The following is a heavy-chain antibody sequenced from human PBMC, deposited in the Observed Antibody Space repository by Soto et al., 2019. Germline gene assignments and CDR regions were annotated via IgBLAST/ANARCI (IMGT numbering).Heavy chain of an antibody. Sequence: ASVKVSCKASGGTFSSYAISWVRQAPGQGLEWMGGIIPIFGTANYAQKFQGRVTITADESTSTAYMELSSLRSEDTAVYYCAREGDSSGYDAFWDFDYWGQGTLVTVSS. CDR2: IIPIFGTA. D-gene: IGHD3-22*01. J-gene: IGHJ4*02. CDR3: AREGDSSGYDAFWDFDY. CDR1: GGTFSSYA. V-gene: IGHV1-69*13.